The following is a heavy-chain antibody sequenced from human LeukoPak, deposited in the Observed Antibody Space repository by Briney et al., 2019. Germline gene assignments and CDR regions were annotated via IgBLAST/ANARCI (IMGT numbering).Heavy chain of an antibody. D-gene: IGHD6-13*01. Sequence: PSQTLSLTCTVSGGSISSGDYYWSWIRQPPGKGLEWIGYIFYTGSTYYNPSLKSRVTISVDTSKNQFSLKLSSVTAADTAVYYCARNSAAAGNQIDYWGQGTLVTVSS. J-gene: IGHJ4*02. CDR1: GGSISSGDYY. CDR3: ARNSAAAGNQIDY. V-gene: IGHV4-30-4*01. CDR2: IFYTGST.